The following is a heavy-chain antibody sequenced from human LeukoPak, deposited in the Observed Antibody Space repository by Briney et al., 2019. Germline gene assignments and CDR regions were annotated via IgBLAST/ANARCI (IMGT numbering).Heavy chain of an antibody. CDR1: GFTFSSYG. D-gene: IGHD3-10*01. J-gene: IGHJ4*02. Sequence: AGGSLRLSCAASGFTFSSYGMHWVRQAPGKGLEWVAVISYDGSNKYYADSVKGRFTISRDNSKNTLYLQMNSLRAEDTAVYYCAKDKVSGKYYFDYWGQGTLVTVSS. V-gene: IGHV3-30*18. CDR2: ISYDGSNK. CDR3: AKDKVSGKYYFDY.